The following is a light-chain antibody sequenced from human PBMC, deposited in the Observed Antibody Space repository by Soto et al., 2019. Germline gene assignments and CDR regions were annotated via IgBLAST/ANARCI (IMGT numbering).Light chain of an antibody. CDR1: QSISSY. CDR3: HQSYSTPPT. J-gene: IGKJ1*01. Sequence: DIQMTQSPSSLSASVGDRVTITCRASQSISSYLNWYQQKPGKAPKLLIYASSSLQSGVPSRFSGSGSGTDFTLTISSLQPEDFATYYGHQSYSTPPTFGRGTKVESK. V-gene: IGKV1-39*01. CDR2: ASS.